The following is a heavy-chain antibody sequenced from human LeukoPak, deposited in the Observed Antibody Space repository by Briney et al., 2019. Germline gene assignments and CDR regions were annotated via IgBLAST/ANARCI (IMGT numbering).Heavy chain of an antibody. J-gene: IGHJ4*02. Sequence: SGGSLRLSCAASGSTFSSYSMNWVRQAPGKGLEWVSSISSSSSYIYYADSVKGRFTISRDNAKNSLYLQMNSLRAGDTAVYYCARGRLDTAMVTAFDYWGQGTLVTVSS. D-gene: IGHD5-18*01. CDR1: GSTFSSYS. V-gene: IGHV3-21*01. CDR2: ISSSSSYI. CDR3: ARGRLDTAMVTAFDY.